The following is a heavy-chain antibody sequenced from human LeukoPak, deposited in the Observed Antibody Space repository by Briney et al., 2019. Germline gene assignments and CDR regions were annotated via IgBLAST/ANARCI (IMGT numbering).Heavy chain of an antibody. D-gene: IGHD3-22*01. V-gene: IGHV2-70*11. CDR2: IDWDDDK. Sequence: SGPTLVNPTQTLTLSCTFSGFSLSTSGMCVSWVRQPPGKALEWLERIDWDDDKYYSTSLKTRLTISKDTSKNQVVLTMTNMDPVDTATYYCARIRLGYYYDSSGFDPWGQGTLVTVSS. CDR1: GFSLSTSGMC. J-gene: IGHJ5*02. CDR3: ARIRLGYYYDSSGFDP.